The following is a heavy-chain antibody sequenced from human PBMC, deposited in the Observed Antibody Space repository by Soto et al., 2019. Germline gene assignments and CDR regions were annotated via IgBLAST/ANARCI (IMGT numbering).Heavy chain of an antibody. D-gene: IGHD1-1*01. V-gene: IGHV4-34*01. J-gene: IGHJ4*02. CDR2: INHSGSS. CDR1: GGSFSGYY. CDR3: ARGPNYLGY. Sequence: QVQLQQWGAGLLKPSETLSLTCAVYGGSFSGYYWNWIRQPPGKGLEWIGEINHSGSSNYNSSLNSRVTTTVDTSTNQISLKLSSVTAADTAVYYCARGPNYLGYWGQGTLVTVSS.